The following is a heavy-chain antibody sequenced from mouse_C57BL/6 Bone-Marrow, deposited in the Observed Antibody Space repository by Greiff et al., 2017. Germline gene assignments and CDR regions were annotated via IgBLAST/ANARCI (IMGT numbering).Heavy chain of an antibody. CDR3: ARDLYYDYDGDY. V-gene: IGHV14-3*01. J-gene: IGHJ2*01. CDR2: IDPANGNT. D-gene: IGHD2-4*01. Sequence: EVQGVESVAELVRPGASVKLSCTASGFNIKNTYMHWVKQRPEQGLEWIGRIDPANGNTKYAPKFQGKATITADTSSNTAYLQLSSLTSEDTAIYYCARDLYYDYDGDYGGQGTTLTVSS. CDR1: GFNIKNTY.